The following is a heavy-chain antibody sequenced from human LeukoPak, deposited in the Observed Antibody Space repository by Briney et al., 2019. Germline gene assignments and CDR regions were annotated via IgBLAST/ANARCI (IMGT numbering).Heavy chain of an antibody. D-gene: IGHD5-18*01. V-gene: IGHV3-48*01. CDR1: GFTFSSYS. Sequence: GGSLRLSCAASGFTFSSYSMNWVRQAPGKGLEWVSYISSSSSTIYYADSVKGRFTISRDNAKNSLYLQMNSLRAEDTAVYYCARGNTAVVFNSFDFWGQGTLVTVSS. CDR3: ARGNTAVVFNSFDF. J-gene: IGHJ4*02. CDR2: ISSSSSTI.